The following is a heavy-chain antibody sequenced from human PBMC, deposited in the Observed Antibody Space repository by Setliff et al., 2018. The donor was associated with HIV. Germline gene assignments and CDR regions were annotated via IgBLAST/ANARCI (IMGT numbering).Heavy chain of an antibody. CDR2: IFPGGAT. CDR1: GVSISSYY. J-gene: IGHJ4*02. CDR3: AKSSPSIGYITDC. Sequence: SETLSLTCSVSGVSISSYYWSWIRHSPGKGLEWIGIIFPGGATNYNPSLTSRVTISVDTSKNHLFLKLTSVTTADTAVYFCAKSSPSIGYITDCWGQGAPVTVSS. V-gene: IGHV4-59*01. D-gene: IGHD5-12*01.